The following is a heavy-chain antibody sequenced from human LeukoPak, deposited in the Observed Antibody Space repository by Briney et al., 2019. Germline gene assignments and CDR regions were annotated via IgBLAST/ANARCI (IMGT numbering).Heavy chain of an antibody. D-gene: IGHD6-13*01. V-gene: IGHV4-34*01. CDR1: GGSFSGYY. Sequence: SETLSLTCAVYGGSFSGYYWSWIRQPPGKGLEWTGEINHSGSTNYNPSLKSRVTISVDTSKNQFSLKLSSVTAADTAVYYCARGLPSSSWYPYYYYMDVWGKGTTVTVSS. CDR3: ARGLPSSSWYPYYYYMDV. J-gene: IGHJ6*03. CDR2: INHSGST.